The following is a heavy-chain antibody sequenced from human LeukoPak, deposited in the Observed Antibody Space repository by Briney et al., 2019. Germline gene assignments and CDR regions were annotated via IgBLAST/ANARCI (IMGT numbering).Heavy chain of an antibody. D-gene: IGHD6-19*01. J-gene: IGHJ4*02. Sequence: PGGSLRLSCAASGFTFSSYAMSWVRQAPGKGLEWVSAISGSGGSTYYADSVKGRFTISRDNSKNTLYLQMNSLRTEDTAVYYCAKDLSDSSDYWYGELDYWGQGILVTVSS. CDR3: AKDLSDSSDYWYGELDY. V-gene: IGHV3-23*01. CDR2: ISGSGGST. CDR1: GFTFSSYA.